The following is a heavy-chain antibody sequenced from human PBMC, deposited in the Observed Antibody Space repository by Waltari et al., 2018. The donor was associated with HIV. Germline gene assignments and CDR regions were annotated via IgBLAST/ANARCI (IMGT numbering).Heavy chain of an antibody. CDR2: IIPILGIA. V-gene: IGHV1-69*08. D-gene: IGHD6-19*01. Sequence: QVQLVPSVAEVKKPGSSVKVSCKASVGTFSSYTISSVRQAPGQGLEWMGRIIPILGIANYAQKFQGRVTITADKSTSTAYMELSSLRSEDTAVYYCARDDRYSSGWYYYYYGMDVWGQGTAVTVSS. CDR3: ARDDRYSSGWYYYYYGMDV. CDR1: VGTFSSYT. J-gene: IGHJ6*02.